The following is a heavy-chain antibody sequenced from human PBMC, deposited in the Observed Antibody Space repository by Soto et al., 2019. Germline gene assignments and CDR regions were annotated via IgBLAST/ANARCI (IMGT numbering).Heavy chain of an antibody. CDR1: GFTFSSYA. CDR2: ISYDGSNK. D-gene: IGHD3-22*01. J-gene: IGHJ5*02. V-gene: IGHV3-30-3*01. Sequence: QVQLVESGGGVVQPGRSLRLSCAASGFTFSSYAMHWVRQAPGKGLEWVAVISYDGSNKYYADSVKGRFTISRDNSKNTPYLQMNSLRAEDTAVYYCARDGDYYDSSGYYYRINWFDPWGQGTLVTVAS. CDR3: ARDGDYYDSSGYYYRINWFDP.